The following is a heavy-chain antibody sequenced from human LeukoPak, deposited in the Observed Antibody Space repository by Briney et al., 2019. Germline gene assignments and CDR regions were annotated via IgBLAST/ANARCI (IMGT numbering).Heavy chain of an antibody. Sequence: NPSETLSLTCAVYGGSFSGYYWNWIRQPPGKGLEWIGEINHSGRTNYNPSLKSRVTMSVDPSKNQFSLKLSSVTAADTALYYCAREGYYDSNDYWGQGTLVTVSS. V-gene: IGHV4-34*01. CDR1: GGSFSGYY. CDR3: AREGYYDSNDY. CDR2: INHSGRT. D-gene: IGHD3-22*01. J-gene: IGHJ4*02.